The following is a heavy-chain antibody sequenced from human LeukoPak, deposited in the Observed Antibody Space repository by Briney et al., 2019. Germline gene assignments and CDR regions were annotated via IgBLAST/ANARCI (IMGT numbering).Heavy chain of an antibody. CDR3: ARLSAIAGSYEMDV. V-gene: IGHV3-21*01. CDR1: GFTFSSYS. D-gene: IGHD3-10*01. J-gene: IGHJ6*04. CDR2: ISSSSSYI. Sequence: GGPLRLSCAASGFTFSSYSMNWVRPAPGKGLAGVSSISSSSSYIYYADSVKGRFTISRDNAKNSLYLQMNSLRAEDTAVYYCARLSAIAGSYEMDVWGKGTTVTVSS.